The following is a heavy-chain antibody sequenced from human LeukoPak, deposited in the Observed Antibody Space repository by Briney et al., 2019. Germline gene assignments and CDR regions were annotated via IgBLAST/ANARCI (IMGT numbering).Heavy chain of an antibody. CDR2: ISSNGGST. CDR3: AREGIGMVAKNQPLDY. V-gene: IGHV3-64*01. Sequence: GGSLRLSCAASGLTFSIYAMHWVRQAPGNGPDYLSSISSNGGSTYYATSVRGRFAISRDNYKNTLYLQMGSLRAEDMAVYYCAREGIGMVAKNQPLDYWGQGTLVTVSS. J-gene: IGHJ4*02. CDR1: GLTFSIYA. D-gene: IGHD5-12*01.